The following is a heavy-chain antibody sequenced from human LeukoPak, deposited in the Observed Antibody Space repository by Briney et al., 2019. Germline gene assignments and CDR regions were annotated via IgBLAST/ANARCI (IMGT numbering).Heavy chain of an antibody. D-gene: IGHD6-13*01. CDR1: GYSISSGYY. CDR2: IYHSGST. V-gene: IGHV4-38-2*01. CDR3: ARHTAAADHDY. J-gene: IGHJ4*02. Sequence: SETLSLTCAVSGYSISSGYYWGWIRQPPGKGLEWIGSIYHSGSTYYNPSLKSRVTISVDTSKNQFSLKLSSVTAADTAVYYCARHTAAADHDYWGQGTLVTVSS.